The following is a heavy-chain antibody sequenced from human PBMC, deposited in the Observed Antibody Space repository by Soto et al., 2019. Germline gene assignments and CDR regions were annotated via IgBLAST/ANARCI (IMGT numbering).Heavy chain of an antibody. CDR1: GGSFSGYY. Sequence: PSETLSLICAVYGGSFSGYYWSWIRQPPGKWLEWIGEINHSGSTNYNPSLKSRVTISVDTSKNQFSLKLSSVTAADTAVYYCARLSVEVRGVYGMDVWGQGXTVTVYS. CDR2: INHSGST. V-gene: IGHV4-34*01. CDR3: ARLSVEVRGVYGMDV. D-gene: IGHD3-10*01. J-gene: IGHJ6*02.